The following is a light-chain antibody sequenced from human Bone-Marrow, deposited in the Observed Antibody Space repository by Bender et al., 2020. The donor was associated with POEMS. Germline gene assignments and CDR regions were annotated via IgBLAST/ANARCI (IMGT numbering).Light chain of an antibody. Sequence: SYEVTQPPSVSVSPGQTASITCSGDDLGDKYVAWYQQKPGQSPVLVIYQDTKRPSGIPERFSGSNSGNTATLTISGTQAMDEADYYCQAWDTSSVIFGGATKLTFL. V-gene: IGLV3-1*01. CDR2: QDT. J-gene: IGLJ2*01. CDR1: DLGDKY. CDR3: QAWDTSSVI.